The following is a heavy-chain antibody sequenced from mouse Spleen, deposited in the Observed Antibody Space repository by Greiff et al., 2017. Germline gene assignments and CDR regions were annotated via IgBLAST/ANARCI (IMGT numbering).Heavy chain of an antibody. CDR2: IYPRDGST. J-gene: IGHJ2*01. D-gene: IGHD1-1*01. CDR1: GYTFTDHT. V-gene: IGHV1-78*01. CDR3: ARGYYGSSYYFDY. Sequence: LLESDAELVKPGASVKISCKVSGYTFTDHTIHWMKQRPEQGLEWIGYIYPRDGSTKYNEKFKGKATLTADKSSSTAYMQLNSLTSEDSAVYFCARGYYGSSYYFDYWGQGTTLTVSS.